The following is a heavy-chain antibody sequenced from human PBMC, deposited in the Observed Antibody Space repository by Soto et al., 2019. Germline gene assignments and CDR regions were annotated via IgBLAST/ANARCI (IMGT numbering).Heavy chain of an antibody. Sequence: TLSLTCAVSCASITSGGYSWSWIRQPPGKGLEWIGYIYHSGSTYYNPSLKSRVTISVDRSKNQFSLKLSSVTAADTAVYYCARVPDRWGQGTLVTVSS. D-gene: IGHD2-2*01. V-gene: IGHV4-30-2*01. CDR1: CASITSGGYS. J-gene: IGHJ5*02. CDR3: ARVPDR. CDR2: IYHSGST.